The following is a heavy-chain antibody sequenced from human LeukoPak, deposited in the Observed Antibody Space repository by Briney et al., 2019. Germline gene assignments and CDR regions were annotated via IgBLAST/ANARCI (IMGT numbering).Heavy chain of an antibody. D-gene: IGHD4-17*01. V-gene: IGHV3-33*01. Sequence: GGSLRLSCAASGFTFSSYGMHWVRQAPGKGLEWVVVMWYDGSNKYYADSVKGRFTISRDNSKNTLYLQMHSLRAEDTAVYYCARDEVTTPRDWGQGTLVTVSS. J-gene: IGHJ4*02. CDR3: ARDEVTTPRD. CDR2: MWYDGSNK. CDR1: GFTFSSYG.